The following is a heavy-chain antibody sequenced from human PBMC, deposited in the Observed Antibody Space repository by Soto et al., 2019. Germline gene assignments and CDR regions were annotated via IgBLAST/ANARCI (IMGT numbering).Heavy chain of an antibody. Sequence: EVRLVESGGGFVQPGGSRRLSCVASGLPFSDYWIHWVRQAPEKGLIWVSGIRSGGGGTDYAHSVKGRFTISRANAKNTVYLQMNNLGADDTAFYDCVRVDWNPGAAWGQGTLVTVSS. J-gene: IGHJ5*02. D-gene: IGHD1-1*01. V-gene: IGHV3-74*01. CDR1: GLPFSDYW. CDR3: VRVDWNPGAA. CDR2: IRSGGGGT.